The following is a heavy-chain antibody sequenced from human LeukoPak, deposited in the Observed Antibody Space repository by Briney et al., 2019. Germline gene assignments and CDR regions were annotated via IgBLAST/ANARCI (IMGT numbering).Heavy chain of an antibody. CDR3: ARSNTTVGAFDI. Sequence: NPSETLSLTCAVYGGSFSGYYWSWIRQPPGKGLEWIGEINHSGSTNYNPSLKSRVTISVDTSKNQSSLKLSSVTAADTAVYYCARSNTTVGAFDIWGQGTMVTVSS. V-gene: IGHV4-34*01. D-gene: IGHD4-23*01. CDR1: GGSFSGYY. CDR2: INHSGST. J-gene: IGHJ3*02.